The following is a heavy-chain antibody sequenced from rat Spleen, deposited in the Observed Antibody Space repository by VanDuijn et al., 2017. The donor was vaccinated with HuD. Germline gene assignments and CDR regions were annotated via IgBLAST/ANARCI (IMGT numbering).Heavy chain of an antibody. Sequence: EVQLVESGGGLVQPGRSLKLSCAASGFTFSNYDMAWVRQAPTQGLEWIASISTGGGNTYYRDSVKGRFTISRDNAKNTQYLQMDSLRSEDTATYYCARRGYYYSSYIYGGFAYWGQGTLVTVSS. CDR3: ARRGYYYSSYIYGGFAY. V-gene: IGHV5S13*01. CDR2: ISTGGGNT. J-gene: IGHJ3*01. D-gene: IGHD1-2*01. CDR1: GFTFSNYD.